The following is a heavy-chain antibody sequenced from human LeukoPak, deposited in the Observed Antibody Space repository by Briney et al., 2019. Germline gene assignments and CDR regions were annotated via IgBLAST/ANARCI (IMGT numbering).Heavy chain of an antibody. CDR2: IYYSGST. Sequence: SETLSLTCTVSGGSISSGGYYWSWIRQHPGKGLEWIGYIYYSGSTYYNPSLKSRVTTSVDTSKNQFSLKLSSVTAADTAVYYCARVVPYGGNSDYWGQGTLVTVSS. D-gene: IGHD4-23*01. CDR3: ARVVPYGGNSDY. V-gene: IGHV4-31*03. CDR1: GGSISSGGYY. J-gene: IGHJ4*02.